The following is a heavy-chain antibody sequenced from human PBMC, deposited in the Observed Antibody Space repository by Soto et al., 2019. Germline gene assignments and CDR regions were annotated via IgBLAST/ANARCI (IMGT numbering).Heavy chain of an antibody. J-gene: IGHJ4*02. CDR2: IKKDGSEK. CDR1: GFSFRNYW. CDR3: ARDPRDSEYAIFDF. Sequence: GRSLRLSCVASGFSFRNYWMTWVRQAPGKGLEWVANIKKDGSEKYYVDSVKGRFTISRDNAVNSLYLQMNSLRAEDTAVYYCARDPRDSEYAIFDFWGQGTLVTVS. D-gene: IGHD1-26*01. V-gene: IGHV3-7*05.